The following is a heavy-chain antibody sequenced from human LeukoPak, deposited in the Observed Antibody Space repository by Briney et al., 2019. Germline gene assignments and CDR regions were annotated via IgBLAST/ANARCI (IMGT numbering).Heavy chain of an antibody. CDR3: ARHRYYYDSSGYFL. V-gene: IGHV4-38-2*02. Sequence: PSETLSLTCTVSGYSISSGYYWGWIRQPPGKGLEWIGSIYYSGSTYYNPSLKSRVAISVDTSKNQFSLKLSSVTAADTAVYYCARHRYYYDSSGYFLWGQGTLVTVSS. D-gene: IGHD3-22*01. CDR1: GYSISSGYY. CDR2: IYYSGST. J-gene: IGHJ4*02.